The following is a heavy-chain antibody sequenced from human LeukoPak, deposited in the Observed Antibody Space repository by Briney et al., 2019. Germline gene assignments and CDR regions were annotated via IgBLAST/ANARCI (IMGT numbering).Heavy chain of an antibody. CDR1: GYSISTGYY. CDR3: ARVDWLANHYYYMDV. CDR2: NYHSGST. V-gene: IGHV4-38-2*02. Sequence: PSETLSLTCTVSGYSISTGYYWGWIRQPPGKGLEWIGSNYHSGSTYYNPSLKSRVTISVDTSKNQFSLKLSSVIAADTAVYYCARVDWLANHYYYMDVWGKGATVTVSS. J-gene: IGHJ6*03. D-gene: IGHD2-21*01.